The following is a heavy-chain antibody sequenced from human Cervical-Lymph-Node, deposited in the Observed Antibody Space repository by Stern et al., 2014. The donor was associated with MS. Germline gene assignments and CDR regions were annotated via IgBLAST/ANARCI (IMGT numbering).Heavy chain of an antibody. V-gene: IGHV1-69*01. D-gene: IGHD3-22*01. CDR3: AGDRHSSGFDH. Sequence: VQLVESGAEVKKPGSSVTVSCKASGGTFSNYAITWFRQAPGRGLEWMGDTNPLFGTTNYAQKFQGRVMMTAHESTATAYMELSGLRSEDTAVYYCAGDRHSSGFDHWGQGTLVTVSS. CDR1: GGTFSNYA. CDR2: TNPLFGTT. J-gene: IGHJ4*02.